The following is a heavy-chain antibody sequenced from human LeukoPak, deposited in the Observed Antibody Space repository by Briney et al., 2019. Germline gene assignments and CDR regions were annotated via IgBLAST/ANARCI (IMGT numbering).Heavy chain of an antibody. D-gene: IGHD5-12*01. V-gene: IGHV4-34*01. CDR3: ARFRRIVATIGYYYYHGMDV. J-gene: IGHJ6*04. CDR2: INHSGST. Sequence: SETLSLTCAVYGGSFSGYYWSWIRQPPGKGLEWIGEINHSGSTNYNPSLKSRVTISVDTSKNQFSLKLSSVTAADTAVYYCARFRRIVATIGYYYYHGMDVWGKGTTVTVSS. CDR1: GGSFSGYY.